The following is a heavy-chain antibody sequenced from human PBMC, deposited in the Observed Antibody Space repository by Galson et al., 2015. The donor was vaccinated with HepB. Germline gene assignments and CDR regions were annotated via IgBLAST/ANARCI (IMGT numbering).Heavy chain of an antibody. D-gene: IGHD3-22*01. Sequence: SVKVSCKASGGTFSSYAISWVRQAPGQGLEWMGGIIPIFGTANYAQKFQGRVTMTTDTSTSTDYMELRSLRSDDTAVYYCARVYDSSGYYAKAYYFDYWGQGTLVTVSS. CDR1: GGTFSSYA. V-gene: IGHV1-69*05. J-gene: IGHJ4*02. CDR3: ARVYDSSGYYAKAYYFDY. CDR2: IIPIFGTA.